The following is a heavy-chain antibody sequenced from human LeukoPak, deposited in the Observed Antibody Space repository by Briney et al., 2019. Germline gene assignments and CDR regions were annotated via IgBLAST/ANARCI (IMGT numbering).Heavy chain of an antibody. J-gene: IGHJ4*02. CDR3: TRGSYGDYEY. CDR1: GFTFSSYW. D-gene: IGHD4-17*01. CDR2: IDPSSTYI. Sequence: GGSLRLSCAASGFTFSSYWMNWVRQAPGKGLEWVSSIDPSSTYIYYADSVKGRFTISRDNAQNSLYLQMNSLRAEDTAVYYCTRGSYGDYEYWGQGTLVTVSS. V-gene: IGHV3-21*01.